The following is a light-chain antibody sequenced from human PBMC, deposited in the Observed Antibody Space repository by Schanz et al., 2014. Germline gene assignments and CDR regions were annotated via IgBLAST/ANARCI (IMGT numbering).Light chain of an antibody. Sequence: DIVMTQSPDSLAVSLGERATINCKSSQSILYTSNNKNYLAWYQHKPGQPPKLLIYCASTRESGVPDRFSGSGSGTDFTLTISSLHPDDFATYFCQQANSFPFTFGPGTKVILK. CDR2: CAS. V-gene: IGKV4-1*01. CDR1: QSILYTSNNKNY. J-gene: IGKJ3*01. CDR3: QQANSFPFT.